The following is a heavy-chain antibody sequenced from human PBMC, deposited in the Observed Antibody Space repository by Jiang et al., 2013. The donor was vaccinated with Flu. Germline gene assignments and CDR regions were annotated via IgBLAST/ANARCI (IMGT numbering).Heavy chain of an antibody. Sequence: KVSCKASGGTFSSYAISWVRQAPGQGLEWMGGIIPIFGTANYAQKFQGRVTITADESTSTAYMELSSLRSEDTAVYYCAATYCSSTTCPSDYWGQGTLVTVSS. D-gene: IGHD2-2*01. CDR3: AATYCSSTTCPSDY. CDR1: GGTFSSYA. V-gene: IGHV1-69*01. J-gene: IGHJ4*02. CDR2: IIPIFGTA.